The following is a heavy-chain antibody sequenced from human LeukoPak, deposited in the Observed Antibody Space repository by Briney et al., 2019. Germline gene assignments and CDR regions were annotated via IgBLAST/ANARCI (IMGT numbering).Heavy chain of an antibody. CDR3: ARDLSVPAAMGDWFDP. J-gene: IGHJ5*02. V-gene: IGHV4-4*07. CDR1: GTSMNTYY. CDR2: IYTSGST. D-gene: IGHD2-2*01. Sequence: SETLSLTCTVPGTSMNTYYWSWIRQPAGKGLEWIGRIYTSGSTNYNPSLKSRVTMSVDTSKNQFSLKLSSVTAADTAVFYCARDLSVPAAMGDWFDPWGQGTLVTVSS.